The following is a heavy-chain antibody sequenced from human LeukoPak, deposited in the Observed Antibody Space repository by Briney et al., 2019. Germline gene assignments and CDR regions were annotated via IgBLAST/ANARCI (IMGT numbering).Heavy chain of an antibody. CDR3: ARQRASGTWAFDY. CDR2: ISYSGST. J-gene: IGHJ4*02. V-gene: IGHV4-39*01. Sequence: PSETLSLTCTVSGGSISSSNFYWGWIRQPPRKGLEWIGTISYSGSTFYSPSLKSRVTISLDTSNNQFSLKLNSVTAADTAVYYCARQRASGTWAFDYWGQGTLLTVSS. CDR1: GGSISSSNFY. D-gene: IGHD3-3*01.